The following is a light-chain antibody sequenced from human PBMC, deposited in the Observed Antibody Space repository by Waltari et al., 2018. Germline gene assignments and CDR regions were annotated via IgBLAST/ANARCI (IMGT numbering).Light chain of an antibody. V-gene: IGLV1-44*01. Sequence: QSVLTQPPSASGTPGQRVTISCSGRSSNIGSNTVNWDQQLPGTAPKLLIYSNNQRPSGVPDRFSGSKSGTSASLAISGLQSEDEADYYCAAWDDSLNGPGNVFGSGTKVTVL. CDR1: SSNIGSNT. CDR3: AAWDDSLNGPGNV. J-gene: IGLJ6*01. CDR2: SNN.